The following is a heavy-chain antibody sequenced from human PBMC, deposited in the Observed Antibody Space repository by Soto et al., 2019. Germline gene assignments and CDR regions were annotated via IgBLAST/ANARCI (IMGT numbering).Heavy chain of an antibody. CDR2: INHSGST. Sequence: PSETLSLTCAVYGGSFSGYYWTLIRQPPGKGLEWIGEINHSGSTNYNPSLKSRVTISVDRSKNQFSLKLSSVTAADTAVYYCARNKRGIAAAGYHWFDPWGQGTLVTVSS. CDR1: GGSFSGYY. J-gene: IGHJ5*02. V-gene: IGHV4-34*01. CDR3: ARNKRGIAAAGYHWFDP. D-gene: IGHD6-13*01.